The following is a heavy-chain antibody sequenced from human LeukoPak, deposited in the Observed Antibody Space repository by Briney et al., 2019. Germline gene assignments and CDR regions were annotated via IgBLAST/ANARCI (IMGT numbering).Heavy chain of an antibody. D-gene: IGHD1-1*01. CDR2: IIPIFGTA. Sequence: ASVTVSCTASGGTFSSYAISWVRQAPGQGLEWMGGIIPIFGTANYAQKFQGRVTITADESTSTAYMELSSLRSEDTAVYYCAREDMGTTPWLYWGQGTLVTVSS. J-gene: IGHJ4*02. CDR3: AREDMGTTPWLY. CDR1: GGTFSSYA. V-gene: IGHV1-69*13.